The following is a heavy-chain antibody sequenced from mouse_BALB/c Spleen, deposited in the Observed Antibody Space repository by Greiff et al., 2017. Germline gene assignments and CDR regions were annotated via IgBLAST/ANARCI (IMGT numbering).Heavy chain of an antibody. CDR2: IDPANGNT. CDR3: AREEGSSGYVGY. V-gene: IGHV14-3*02. D-gene: IGHD3-1*01. J-gene: IGHJ2*01. CDR1: GFNIKDTY. Sequence: EVKLMESGAELVKPGASVKLSCTASGFNIKDTYMHWVKQRPEQGLEWIGRIDPANGNTKYDPKFQGKATITADTSSNTAYLQLSSLTSEDTAVYYCAREEGSSGYVGYWGQGTTLTVSS.